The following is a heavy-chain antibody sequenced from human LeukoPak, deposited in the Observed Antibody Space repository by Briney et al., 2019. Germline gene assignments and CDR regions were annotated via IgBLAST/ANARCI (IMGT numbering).Heavy chain of an antibody. V-gene: IGHV4-59*01. CDR3: ARGYTSASEPFDY. CDR1: GGSISSYY. CDR2: IYYRGST. J-gene: IGHJ4*02. D-gene: IGHD6-25*01. Sequence: SETLSLTCTVSGGSISSYYWSWIRQPPGKGLEWIGYIYYRGSTNYNPSLKSRVTISVDTSKNQLSLKLASVTAADTAVYYCARGYTSASEPFDYWGQGTLVTVSS.